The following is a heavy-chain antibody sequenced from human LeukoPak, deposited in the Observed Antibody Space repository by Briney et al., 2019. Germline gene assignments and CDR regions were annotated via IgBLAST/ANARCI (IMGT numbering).Heavy chain of an antibody. V-gene: IGHV1-2*02. CDR3: ARIAAALNWFDP. J-gene: IGHJ5*02. D-gene: IGHD6-13*01. Sequence: ASVKVSCKASGYTFTSYYMHWVRQAPGQGLEWMGWINPNSGNINYAQKFEGRVTMTRDTSISTAYMELSRLRFDDTAVYYCARIAAALNWFDPWGQGTLVTVSS. CDR2: INPNSGNI. CDR1: GYTFTSYY.